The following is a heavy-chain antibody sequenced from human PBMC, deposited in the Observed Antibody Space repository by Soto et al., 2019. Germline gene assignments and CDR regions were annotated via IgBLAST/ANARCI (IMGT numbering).Heavy chain of an antibody. V-gene: IGHV3-33*01. CDR3: ARGVYSSGWSYYFDY. D-gene: IGHD6-19*01. CDR2: IWYDGSNK. J-gene: IGHJ4*02. CDR1: GFTFSSYG. Sequence: GGSLRLSCAASGFTFSSYGMHWVRQAPGKGLEWVAVIWYDGSNKYYADSVKGRFTISRDNSKNTLYLQMNSLRAEDTAVYYCARGVYSSGWSYYFDYWGQGTLVTVSS.